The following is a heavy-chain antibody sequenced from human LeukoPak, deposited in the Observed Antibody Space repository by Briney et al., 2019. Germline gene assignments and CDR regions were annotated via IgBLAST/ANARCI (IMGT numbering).Heavy chain of an antibody. CDR3: ARIQRERAGYSYYYYYMDV. CDR2: ISGSGGST. Sequence: GGSLRLSCAASGFTFSSYVMSWVRQAPGKGLEWVSAISGSGGSTYYADSVKGRFTISRDNSKNTLYLQMNSLRAEDTAVYYCARIQRERAGYSYYYYYMDVWGKGTTVTISS. J-gene: IGHJ6*03. V-gene: IGHV3-23*01. D-gene: IGHD6-19*01. CDR1: GFTFSSYV.